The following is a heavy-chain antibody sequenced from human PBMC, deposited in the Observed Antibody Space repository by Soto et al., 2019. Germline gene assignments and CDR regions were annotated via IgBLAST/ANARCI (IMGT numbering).Heavy chain of an antibody. CDR1: GGSISSYY. Sequence: SETLSLTCTVSGGSISSYYWSWIRQPPGKGLEWIGYIYYSGSTNYNPSLKSRVTISVDTSKNQFSLKLSSVTAADTAVYYCARAPVTQTYYYDSSGYYFDYWGQGTLVTVSS. CDR3: ARAPVTQTYYYDSSGYYFDY. J-gene: IGHJ4*02. CDR2: IYYSGST. D-gene: IGHD3-22*01. V-gene: IGHV4-59*01.